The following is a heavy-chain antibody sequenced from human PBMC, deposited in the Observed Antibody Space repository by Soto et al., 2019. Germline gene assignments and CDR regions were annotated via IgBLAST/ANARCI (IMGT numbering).Heavy chain of an antibody. CDR2: IIPIFGTA. V-gene: IGHV1-69*13. D-gene: IGHD5-12*01. CDR3: ARCADGYNYWFDP. Sequence: SVKVSCKASGGTFSSDAISWVRQAPGQGLEWMGGIIPIFGTANYAQKFQGRVTITADESTSTAYMELSSLRSEDTAVYYCARCADGYNYWFDPWGQGTLVTVSS. CDR1: GGTFSSDA. J-gene: IGHJ5*02.